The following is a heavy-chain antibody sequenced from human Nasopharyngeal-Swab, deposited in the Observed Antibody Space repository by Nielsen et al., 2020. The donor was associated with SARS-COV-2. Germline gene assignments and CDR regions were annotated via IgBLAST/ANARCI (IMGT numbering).Heavy chain of an antibody. CDR2: INHSGNT. V-gene: IGHV4-34*01. Sequence: WIRQPPGKGLEWIGEINHSGNTNYNPSLKSRVTISVDTSKNQFSLKLGSVTAADTAVYYCARIEDCSSTSCYDYFDYWGQGTLVTVSS. CDR3: ARIEDCSSTSCYDYFDY. D-gene: IGHD2-2*01. J-gene: IGHJ4*02.